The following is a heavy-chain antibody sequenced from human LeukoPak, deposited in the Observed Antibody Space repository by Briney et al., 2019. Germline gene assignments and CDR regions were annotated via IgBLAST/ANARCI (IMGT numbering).Heavy chain of an antibody. CDR3: VRDFLGESGAGGC. V-gene: IGHV3-21*01. D-gene: IGHD3-10*01. CDR1: GFTFSSYW. CDR2: ISPSGSST. Sequence: PGGSLRLSCAASGFTFSSYWMSWVRQAPGKGPEWVSSISPSGSSTYNADSLRGRFTISRDNAKDSVFLQMNSLRGEDTAVYYCVRDFLGESGAGGCWGQGTLVTVSS. J-gene: IGHJ4*02.